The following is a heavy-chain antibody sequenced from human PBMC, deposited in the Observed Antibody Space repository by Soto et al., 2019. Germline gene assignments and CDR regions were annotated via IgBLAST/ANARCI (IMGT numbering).Heavy chain of an antibody. V-gene: IGHV1-69*13. Sequence: SVKVSFKASGGTFSSYAISWVRQAPGQGLEWMGGIIPIFGTANYAQKFQGRVTITADESTSTAYMELSSLRSEDTAVYYCARWLDYGSGSYRLDYWGQGTLVTVSS. J-gene: IGHJ4*02. CDR3: ARWLDYGSGSYRLDY. CDR2: IIPIFGTA. CDR1: GGTFSSYA. D-gene: IGHD3-10*01.